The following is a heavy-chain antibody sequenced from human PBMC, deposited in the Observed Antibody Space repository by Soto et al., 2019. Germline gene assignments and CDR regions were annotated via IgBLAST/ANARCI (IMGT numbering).Heavy chain of an antibody. J-gene: IGHJ4*02. Sequence: EVQVLESGGALVQPGGSLRLSCAASGFTFSNYAMSWVRQAPGKGLEWVSSISGSGGTTYYADSVKGRLTLSRDNPKNTLYLQMNSLRVEDTGVYYCAKINMGDYLDYGGQGTLVTVSS. CDR1: GFTFSNYA. CDR3: AKINMGDYLDY. D-gene: IGHD1-26*01. V-gene: IGHV3-23*01. CDR2: ISGSGGTT.